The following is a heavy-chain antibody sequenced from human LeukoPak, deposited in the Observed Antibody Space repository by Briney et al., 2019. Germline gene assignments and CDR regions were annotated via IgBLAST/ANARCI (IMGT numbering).Heavy chain of an antibody. CDR2: INHSGSS. V-gene: IGHV4-34*01. Sequence: SETRFLTCVVYGESFSDYYWSWIRQPPGKGLEWIGEINHSGSSNYNPSLKSRVTISVGASKNQFSLKLSSVTGADTAVDYCARLNPGVRLLEWSRLDYWGQGTLVAVSS. CDR1: GESFSDYY. J-gene: IGHJ4*02. CDR3: ARLNPGVRLLEWSRLDY. D-gene: IGHD3-3*01.